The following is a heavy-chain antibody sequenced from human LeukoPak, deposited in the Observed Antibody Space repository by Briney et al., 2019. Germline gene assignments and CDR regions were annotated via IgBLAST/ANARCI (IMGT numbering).Heavy chain of an antibody. D-gene: IGHD5-24*01. CDR3: ARDLGDGYNLQQTG. Sequence: SVKVSCKASGGTFSSYIISWVRQAPGQGLEWMGRIIPILGIANYARKFQGRVTITADKSTSTAYMELSSLRSEDTAVYYCARDLGDGYNLQQTGWGQGTLVTVSS. V-gene: IGHV1-69*04. J-gene: IGHJ4*02. CDR2: IIPILGIA. CDR1: GGTFSSYI.